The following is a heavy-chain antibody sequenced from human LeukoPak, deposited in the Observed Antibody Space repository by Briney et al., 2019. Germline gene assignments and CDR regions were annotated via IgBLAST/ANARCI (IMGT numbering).Heavy chain of an antibody. CDR3: AKEGQVMTTVTTFDY. J-gene: IGHJ4*02. Sequence: GGCLRPSCAASGFTSSSYAMSWVRQPPGEGLEWVSAISGRGGSTYYADSVKGRFTISRDNSKNTLYLQMNSLRAEDTAVYYCAKEGQVMTTVTTFDYWGQGTLVTVSS. CDR2: ISGRGGST. V-gene: IGHV3-23*01. D-gene: IGHD4-17*01. CDR1: GFTSSSYA.